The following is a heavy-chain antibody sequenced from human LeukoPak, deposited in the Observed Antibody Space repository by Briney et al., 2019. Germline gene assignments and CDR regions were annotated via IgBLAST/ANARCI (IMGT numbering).Heavy chain of an antibody. CDR2: ISESGGST. J-gene: IGHJ4*02. V-gene: IGHV3-23*01. CDR1: GFTFSNYA. Sequence: QPGGSLRLSCAASGFTFSNYAMSWVRQAPGKGLEWVSGISESGGSTYYADSVKGRFTISRDNAKNTLYVQMNSLRAEDTAVYYCARDQLYCSGGYCYFDSWGPGTLVTVSS. D-gene: IGHD2-15*01. CDR3: ARDQLYCSGGYCYFDS.